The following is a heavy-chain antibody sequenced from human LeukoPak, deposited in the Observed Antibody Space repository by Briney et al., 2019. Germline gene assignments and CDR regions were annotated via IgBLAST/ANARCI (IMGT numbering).Heavy chain of an antibody. J-gene: IGHJ4*02. Sequence: GGSLRLSCAASGFTFSSYAMSWVRQAPGKGLEWVAFIRYDGNNKYYTDSVKGRFTISRGNSKNTLYLQMNSLRAEDTAVYYCAKEPSSGCGGDCYYLYYWGQGTLVTVSS. D-gene: IGHD2-21*01. CDR3: AKEPSSGCGGDCYYLYY. V-gene: IGHV3-30*02. CDR2: IRYDGNNK. CDR1: GFTFSSYA.